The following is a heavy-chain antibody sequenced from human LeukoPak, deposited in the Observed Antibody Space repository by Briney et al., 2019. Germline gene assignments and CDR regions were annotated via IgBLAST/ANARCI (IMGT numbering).Heavy chain of an antibody. CDR1: GAPISRFY. J-gene: IGHJ4*02. CDR2: IYNGVPT. D-gene: IGHD6-19*01. CDR3: VQTTGWPGFDY. Sequence: PSETLSLICTTSGAPISRFYWSWVRQPPGKGLEWIGNIYNGVPTFFNPSLKSRVTLSVDTSKTQFSLQLASVTAADTAVYYCVQTTGWPGFDYWGQGILVTVS. V-gene: IGHV4-4*09.